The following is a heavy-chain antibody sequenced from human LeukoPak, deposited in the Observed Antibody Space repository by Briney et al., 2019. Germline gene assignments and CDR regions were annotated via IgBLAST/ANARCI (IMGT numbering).Heavy chain of an antibody. CDR1: GFTFSSYS. J-gene: IGHJ6*02. CDR3: ARYCRINICYADGNYYGMDV. V-gene: IGHV3-48*02. D-gene: IGHD2-2*01. CDR2: ISSGSSTI. Sequence: PGGSLRLSCAASGFTFSSYSLNWVRQAPGKGLEWVSYISSGSSTIYYADSVKGRFTISRDNAKNSLYLQVNSLRDEDTAVYYCARYCRINICYADGNYYGMDVWGQGTTVTVSS.